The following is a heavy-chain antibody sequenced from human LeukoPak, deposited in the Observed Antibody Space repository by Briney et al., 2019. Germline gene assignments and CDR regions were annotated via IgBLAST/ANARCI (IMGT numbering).Heavy chain of an antibody. CDR3: ARAPVYASSSALWFDP. CDR2: IYHSGST. CDR1: GYSISSGYY. D-gene: IGHD6-6*01. J-gene: IGHJ5*02. V-gene: IGHV4-38-2*02. Sequence: KTSETLSLTCTVSGYSISSGYYWGWIRQPPGKGLEWIGSIYHSGSTYYNPSLKSRVTISVDTSKNQFSLKLSSVTAADTAVYYCARAPVYASSSALWFDPWGQGTLVTVSS.